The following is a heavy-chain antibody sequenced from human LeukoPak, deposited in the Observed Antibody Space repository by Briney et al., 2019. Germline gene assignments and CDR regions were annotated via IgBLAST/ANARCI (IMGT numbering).Heavy chain of an antibody. CDR3: ARLLASSYGYFGNYYDSSGYYDNNDY. D-gene: IGHD3-22*01. J-gene: IGHJ4*02. Sequence: PSETLSLTCTVSGGSISSSSHYWGWIRQPPGKGLEWIGSIYYSGSTYYNPSLKSRVTISVDTSKNQFSLKLSSVTAADTAVYYCARLLASSYGYFGNYYDSSGYYDNNDYWGQGTLVTVSS. CDR1: GGSISSSSHY. CDR2: IYYSGST. V-gene: IGHV4-39*01.